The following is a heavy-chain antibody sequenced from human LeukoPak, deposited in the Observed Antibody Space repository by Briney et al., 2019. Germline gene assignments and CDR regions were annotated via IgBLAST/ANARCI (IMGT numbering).Heavy chain of an antibody. CDR3: AGDLSGSGSYYGY. J-gene: IGHJ4*02. Sequence: ASVKVSCKASGYTFTGYYMHWVRQAPGQGLEWMGRINPNSGGTNYAQKFQGRVTMTRDTSISTAYMELCRLRSDDTAVYYCAGDLSGSGSYYGYWGQGTLVTVSS. CDR2: INPNSGGT. CDR1: GYTFTGYY. V-gene: IGHV1-2*06. D-gene: IGHD3-10*01.